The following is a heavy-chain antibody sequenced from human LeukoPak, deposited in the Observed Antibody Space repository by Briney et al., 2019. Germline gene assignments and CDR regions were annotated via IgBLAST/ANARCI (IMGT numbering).Heavy chain of an antibody. J-gene: IGHJ5*02. CDR1: GFTFSNYD. V-gene: IGHV3-21*01. CDR2: ISTSSSYI. Sequence: GGSLRLSCAASGFTFSNYDMNWVRQAPGKGLEWVSSISTSSSYIYYKDSVRGRFTISRDDAKNSLYLEMNSLRAEDTAVYYCARADCSSSTCYLRRSWFDPWGQGTLVTVSS. CDR3: ARADCSSSTCYLRRSWFDP. D-gene: IGHD2-2*01.